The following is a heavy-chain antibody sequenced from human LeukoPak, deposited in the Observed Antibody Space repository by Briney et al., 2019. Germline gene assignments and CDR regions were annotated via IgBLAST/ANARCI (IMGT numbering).Heavy chain of an antibody. Sequence: GGSLRLSCAASRFTFSTYAMSWVRQTPEKGLEWVSAITDSGGYTDYADSVKGRFTISRDNSKNTLHLQMNSLRAEDTAVYYCAKRFGGNYGHFDYWGQGTLVTVSS. V-gene: IGHV3-23*01. D-gene: IGHD3-10*01. CDR1: RFTFSTYA. CDR2: ITDSGGYT. CDR3: AKRFGGNYGHFDY. J-gene: IGHJ4*02.